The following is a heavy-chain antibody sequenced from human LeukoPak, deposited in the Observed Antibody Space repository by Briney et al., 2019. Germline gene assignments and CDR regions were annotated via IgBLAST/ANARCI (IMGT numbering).Heavy chain of an antibody. J-gene: IGHJ5*02. Sequence: SETLSLTCTVSGGSFSSYYWSWVRQPPGRGLEWVGYIYYTGGTNYIPSLKSRVTISIDTSKNQFSLKLSSVTAADTAVYYCARGYYDSRGLSNPFDPWGQGTLVTVSS. V-gene: IGHV4-59*01. CDR3: ARGYYDSRGLSNPFDP. CDR1: GGSFSSYY. CDR2: IYYTGGT. D-gene: IGHD3-22*01.